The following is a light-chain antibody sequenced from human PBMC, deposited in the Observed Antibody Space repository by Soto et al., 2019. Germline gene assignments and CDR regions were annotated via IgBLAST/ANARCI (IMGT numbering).Light chain of an antibody. Sequence: DIQMTQSPSSLSASVGDRVTITCRASQGIGKDLGWYQQRPGKAPNRLIYGASTLQSGVPSRFSGSGSGTEFTFTISSLQPEDFATYYCLQHNSYPRTFGQGTKVEIK. CDR2: GAS. CDR1: QGIGKD. J-gene: IGKJ1*01. V-gene: IGKV1-17*01. CDR3: LQHNSYPRT.